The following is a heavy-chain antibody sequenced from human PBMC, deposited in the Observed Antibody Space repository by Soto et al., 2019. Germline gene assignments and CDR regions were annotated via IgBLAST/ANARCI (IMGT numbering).Heavy chain of an antibody. CDR1: GFTFSSYA. D-gene: IGHD6-13*01. CDR2: ISSNGGST. V-gene: IGHV3-64D*08. J-gene: IGHJ6*02. CDR3: VKGKGYSSSWYQGPDYYYYYGMDV. Sequence: GGSLRLSCSASGFTFSSYAMHWVRQAPGKGLEYVSAISSNGGSTYYADSVKGRFTISRDNSKNTLYLQMSSLGAEDTAVYYCVKGKGYSSSWYQGPDYYYYYGMDVWGQGTTVTVSS.